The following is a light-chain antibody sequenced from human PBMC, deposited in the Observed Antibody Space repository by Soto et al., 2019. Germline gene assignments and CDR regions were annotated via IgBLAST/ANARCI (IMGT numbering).Light chain of an antibody. J-gene: IGLJ1*01. V-gene: IGLV2-14*01. CDR2: DVS. CDR1: SSDVGGYNY. CDR3: SSYTSSSTYV. Sequence: QSVLTQPASVSGSPGQSITISCTENSSDVGGYNYVSWYQQHPGKAPKLMIYDVSNRPSGVSNRFSGSKSGNTASLTISGLQAEDEADYYCSSYTSSSTYVFGTGTKVTVL.